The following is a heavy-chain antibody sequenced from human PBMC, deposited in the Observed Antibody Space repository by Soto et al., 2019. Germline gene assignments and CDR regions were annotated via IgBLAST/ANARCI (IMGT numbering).Heavy chain of an antibody. D-gene: IGHD5-12*01. CDR2: IFSSGST. CDR3: AREGSYSAYNFAHGIQLWSFDF. CDR1: GDSMSTFY. Sequence: SSETLSLTCTVSGDSMSTFYWSWVRQPAGKGLEWIGRIFSSGSTSFNPSLESRVAMSVDTSKNHFSLNLSSVTAADMAVYYCAREGSYSAYNFAHGIQLWSFDFWGQGALVTVSS. J-gene: IGHJ4*02. V-gene: IGHV4-4*07.